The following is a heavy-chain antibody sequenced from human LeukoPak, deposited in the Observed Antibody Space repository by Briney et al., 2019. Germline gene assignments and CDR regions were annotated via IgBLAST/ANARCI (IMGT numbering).Heavy chain of an antibody. V-gene: IGHV5-51*01. D-gene: IGHD6-6*01. J-gene: IGHJ4*02. CDR1: GYTFTSYW. CDR2: IYPGDSDT. Sequence: RGESLKISCKAFGYTFTSYWIGWVRQMPGKGLEWMGIIYPGDSDTIYSPSFQGQVTISADKSISTAYLQWSSLEASDTAMYYCARRACRMCSSSSPPDYWGQGTLVTVSS. CDR3: ARRACRMCSSSSPPDY.